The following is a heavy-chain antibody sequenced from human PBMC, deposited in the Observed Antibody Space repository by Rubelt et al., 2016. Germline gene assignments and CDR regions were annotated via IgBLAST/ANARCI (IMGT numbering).Heavy chain of an antibody. D-gene: IGHD6-13*01. CDR2: IYYSGST. CDR3: ARENHSSSWYGTIVEFDY. J-gene: IGHJ4*02. CDR1: GGSISSSSYY. Sequence: QLQLQESGPGLVKPSETLSLTCTVSGGSISSSSYYWGWIRQPPGKGLEWIGSIYYSGSTYYNPSLKVRVTISVDTSKNQFSLKLSSVTAADTAVYYCARENHSSSWYGTIVEFDYWGQGTLVTVSS. V-gene: IGHV4-39*02.